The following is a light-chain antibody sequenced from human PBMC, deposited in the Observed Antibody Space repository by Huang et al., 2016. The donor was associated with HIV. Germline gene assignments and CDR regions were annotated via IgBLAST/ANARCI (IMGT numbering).Light chain of an antibody. Sequence: VLTQSPGPLSLSPGERATLSCRASQSVSSYYLAWYQQKLCLAPRLLISVTSNRATGIPDRVSGSGSGTDFTLTINKLEPQDSAVYYCHHYGSSPWTFGQGTKVEI. V-gene: IGKV3-20*01. CDR1: QSVSSYY. J-gene: IGKJ1*01. CDR2: VTS. CDR3: HHYGSSPWT.